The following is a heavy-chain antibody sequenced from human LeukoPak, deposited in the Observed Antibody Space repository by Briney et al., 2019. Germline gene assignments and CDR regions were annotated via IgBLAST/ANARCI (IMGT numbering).Heavy chain of an antibody. V-gene: IGHV4-61*02. D-gene: IGHD3-22*01. CDR1: GGSISSGSYY. Sequence: PSETLSLTCTVSGGSISSGSYYWSWIRQPAGKGVEWIGRIYTSGSTNYNPSLKSRVTISVDTSKNQFSLKLSSVTAADTAVYYCARGGPGYDSRGVNWFDPWGQGTLVTVSS. CDR3: ARGGPGYDSRGVNWFDP. CDR2: IYTSGST. J-gene: IGHJ5*02.